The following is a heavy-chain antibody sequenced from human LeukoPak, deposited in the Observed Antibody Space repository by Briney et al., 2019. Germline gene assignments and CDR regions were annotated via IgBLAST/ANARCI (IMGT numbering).Heavy chain of an antibody. V-gene: IGHV3-74*03. CDR3: VRDSVGPDY. D-gene: IGHD5/OR15-5a*01. CDR2: ITGDATT. CDR1: GFTFSSAW. J-gene: IGHJ4*02. Sequence: GSQGLSCAASGFTFSSAWMHWVHQAPGTGLVWVSRITGDATTTYADSVKGRFTISRDNAKNTLYLQMNSLRAEDTAVYYCVRDSVGPDYCGQGAIVAASS.